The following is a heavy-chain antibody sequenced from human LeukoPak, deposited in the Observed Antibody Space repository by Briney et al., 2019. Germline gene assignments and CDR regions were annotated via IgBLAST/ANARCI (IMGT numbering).Heavy chain of an antibody. D-gene: IGHD2-21*02. CDR2: ISSSSSYI. Sequence: GGSLRLSCAASGFTFSSYSMNWVRQAPGKGLEWVSSISSSSSYIYYADSVKGRFTISRDNAKNSVYLQMNSLRAEDTAVYYCARDPTYCGGDCSTDQYFDYWGQGTLVTVSS. CDR3: ARDPTYCGGDCSTDQYFDY. V-gene: IGHV3-21*01. CDR1: GFTFSSYS. J-gene: IGHJ4*02.